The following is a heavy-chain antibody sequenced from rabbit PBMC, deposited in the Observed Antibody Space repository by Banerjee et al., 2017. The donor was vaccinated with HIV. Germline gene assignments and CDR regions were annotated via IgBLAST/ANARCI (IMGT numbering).Heavy chain of an antibody. V-gene: IGHV1S45*01. D-gene: IGHD7-1*01. CDR1: GFSFSYSYW. J-gene: IGHJ6*01. CDR3: ARDAGGDGYSNDL. Sequence: QEQLEESGGDLVKPEGSLTLTCTASGFSFSYSYWICWVRQAPGKGLEWIACIYAGSSGTTYYASWVNGRLTISSHNAQNTLYLQLNSLTAADTATYFCARDAGGDGYSNDLWGPGTLVTVS. CDR2: IYAGSSGTT.